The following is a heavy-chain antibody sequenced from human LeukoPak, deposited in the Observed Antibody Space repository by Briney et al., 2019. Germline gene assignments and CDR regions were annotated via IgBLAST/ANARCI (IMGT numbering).Heavy chain of an antibody. CDR3: ASYDSSGYLGH. Sequence: SETLSLTCTVSGGSISSYYWSWIRQPPGKGLEWIEYIYYSGSTNYNPSLKSRVTISVDTSKNQFSLKLSSVTAADTAVYYCASYDSSGYLGHWGQGTLVTVSS. D-gene: IGHD3-22*01. CDR1: GGSISSYY. J-gene: IGHJ4*02. CDR2: IYYSGST. V-gene: IGHV4-59*01.